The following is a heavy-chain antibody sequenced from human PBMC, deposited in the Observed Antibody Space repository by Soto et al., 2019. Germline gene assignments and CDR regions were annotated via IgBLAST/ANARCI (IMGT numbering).Heavy chain of an antibody. CDR1: GGSFSGYY. CDR2: INHSGST. CDR3: ACRGGSYYGFAY. Sequence: SETLSLTCAVYGGSFSGYYWSWIRQPPGKGLEWIGEINHSGSTNYNPSLKSRVTISVDTSKNQFSLNLSSVTAADTAVYYCACRGGSYYGFAYWGQGTLVTVSS. D-gene: IGHD1-26*01. J-gene: IGHJ4*02. V-gene: IGHV4-34*01.